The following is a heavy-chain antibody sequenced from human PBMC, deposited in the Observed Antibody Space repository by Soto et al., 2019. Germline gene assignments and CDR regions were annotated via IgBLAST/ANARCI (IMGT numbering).Heavy chain of an antibody. D-gene: IGHD6-6*01. J-gene: IGHJ5*02. CDR1: GFTFSSYA. CDR2: ISGSGGST. V-gene: IGHV3-23*01. CDR3: AKDAKLSIAANWFDP. Sequence: GGSLRLSCAASGFTFSSYAMSWVRQAPGKGLEWVSAISGSGGSTYYADSVKGRFTISRDNSKNTLYLQMNSLRAEDTAVHYCAKDAKLSIAANWFDPWGQGTLVTVSS.